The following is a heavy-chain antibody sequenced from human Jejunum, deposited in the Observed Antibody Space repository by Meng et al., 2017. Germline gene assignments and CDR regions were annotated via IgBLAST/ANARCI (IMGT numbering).Heavy chain of an antibody. V-gene: IGHV4-39*07. CDR3: ARDTAGFGP. Sequence: QLSLQGSGSGLVTPSVTLSVTCALSGGSISSAGYYWGWIRQSPVKGLEWIGSIFYSGTTYYNPSLKSRVTISIDTSKNQFSLKMNSVTAADTAVYYCARDTAGFGPWGQGTLVTVSS. CDR2: IFYSGTT. D-gene: IGHD6-13*01. CDR1: GGSISSAGYY. J-gene: IGHJ5*02.